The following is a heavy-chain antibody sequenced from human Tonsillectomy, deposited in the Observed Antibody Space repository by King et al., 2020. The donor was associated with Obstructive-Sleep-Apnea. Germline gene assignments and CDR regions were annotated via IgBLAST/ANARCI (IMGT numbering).Heavy chain of an antibody. CDR2: ISSSSSYI. Sequence: VQLVESGGGLVKPGGSLRLSCAASGFTFSSYSMNWVRQAPGKGLEWVSSISSSSSYIYYADSVKGRFTISRDNAKNSLYLQMNSLRAEDTAVYYCARDRGYGDYVPNYYYYYGMDVWGQGTTVTVSS. D-gene: IGHD4-17*01. V-gene: IGHV3-21*01. J-gene: IGHJ6*02. CDR3: ARDRGYGDYVPNYYYYYGMDV. CDR1: GFTFSSYS.